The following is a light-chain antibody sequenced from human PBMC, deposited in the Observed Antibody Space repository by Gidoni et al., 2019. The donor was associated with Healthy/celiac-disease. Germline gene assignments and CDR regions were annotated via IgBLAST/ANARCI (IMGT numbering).Light chain of an antibody. J-gene: IGKJ1*01. CDR1: HSISSW. CDR2: DAS. Sequence: DIQMTQSPSTLSASVGDRVTITCRASHSISSWLAWYQQKPGKAPKLPIYDASSLESGVPSRFSGSGSGTEFTLTISSLQPDDFATYYCQQYNSYSQAFGQGTKVEIK. CDR3: QQYNSYSQA. V-gene: IGKV1-5*01.